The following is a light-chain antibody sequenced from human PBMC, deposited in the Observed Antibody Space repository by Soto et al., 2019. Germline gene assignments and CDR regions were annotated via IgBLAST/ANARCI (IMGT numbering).Light chain of an antibody. CDR3: CSYVGGWV. J-gene: IGLJ3*02. CDR1: SSDFGGYKY. V-gene: IGLV2-11*01. CDR2: DVS. Sequence: QSALTQPRSVSGSPGQSVSISCAGTSSDFGGYKYVSWYQQHPGKAPKLMIFDVSERPSGVPDRLSGSKSGNTASLTISGRRAEDEADYFCCSYVGGWVFGGGTKVTVL.